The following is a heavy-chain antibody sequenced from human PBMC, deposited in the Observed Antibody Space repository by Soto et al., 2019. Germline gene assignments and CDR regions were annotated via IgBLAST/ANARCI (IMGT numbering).Heavy chain of an antibody. V-gene: IGHV4-39*01. CDR1: GGSISSSSYY. CDR2: IYYSGST. Sequence: PSETLSLSCTVSGGSISSSSYYWCWIRQPPGKGLEWIGSIYYSGSTYYNPSLKSRVTISVDTSKNQFSLKLSSVTAADTAVYYCARRGLGYYDSSGYPDYYYYGMDVWGQGTTVT. J-gene: IGHJ6*02. CDR3: ARRGLGYYDSSGYPDYYYYGMDV. D-gene: IGHD3-22*01.